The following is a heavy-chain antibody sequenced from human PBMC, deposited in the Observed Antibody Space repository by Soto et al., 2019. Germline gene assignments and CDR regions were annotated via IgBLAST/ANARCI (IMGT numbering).Heavy chain of an antibody. Sequence: TCTVSGGSISSSSSSYYWGWIRQPPGKGLEWTGSIYHSGSTNYNPSLKSRVTMSVDKSKNQFSLKLSSVTAADTAVYYCARGTSGHDAFDIWGQGTMVTVSS. D-gene: IGHD6-19*01. V-gene: IGHV4-39*07. CDR2: IYHSGST. CDR1: GGSISSSSSSYY. CDR3: ARGTSGHDAFDI. J-gene: IGHJ3*02.